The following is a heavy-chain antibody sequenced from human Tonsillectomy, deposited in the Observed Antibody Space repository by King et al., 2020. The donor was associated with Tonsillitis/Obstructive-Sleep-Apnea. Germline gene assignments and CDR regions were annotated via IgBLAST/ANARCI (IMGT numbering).Heavy chain of an antibody. J-gene: IGHJ4*02. CDR2: INWNGDST. D-gene: IGHD4-17*01. V-gene: IGHV3-20*04. CDR3: AKNYGDREY. CDR1: GFTFDGFG. Sequence: VQLVESGGGVVWPGGSLRLSCAASGFTFDGFGMSWVRQAPGKGLEWVSGINWNGDSTHYADSVKGRFAIFRDNAKKSLYLQMSSLRAEDTAFYYCAKNYGDREYWGQGTLVTVSS.